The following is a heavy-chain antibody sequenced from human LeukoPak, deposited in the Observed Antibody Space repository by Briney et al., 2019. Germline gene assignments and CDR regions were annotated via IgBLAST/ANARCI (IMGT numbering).Heavy chain of an antibody. CDR1: GYTFTDYF. CDR2: IDPNSGDT. V-gene: IGHV1-2*02. J-gene: IGHJ4*02. D-gene: IGHD5-24*01. CDR3: ARDPRDGYNCPFDY. Sequence: ASVKVSCESSGYTFTDYFIHWVRQAPGQGLEWMGWIDPNSGDTNSAQKFRGRVTMTRDTSISTAYMELSSLTSGDTAVYFCARDPRDGYNCPFDYWGQGTLVTVSS.